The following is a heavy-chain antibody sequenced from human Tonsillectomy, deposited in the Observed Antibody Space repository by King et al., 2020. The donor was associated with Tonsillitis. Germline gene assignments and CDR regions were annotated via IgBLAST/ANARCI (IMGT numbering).Heavy chain of an antibody. CDR2: ILYDGSNE. V-gene: IGHV3-30*18. CDR1: GFTFSSYG. D-gene: IGHD6-6*01. J-gene: IGHJ4*02. CDR3: AKDSSSSQYYLDD. Sequence: QLVQSGGGVGQPGRSLSLSCAASGFTFSSYGMHWVRQASGKGLEWVAVILYDGSNEYYADSVKGRFTISRDNSKNTLYVQMNSLRAEDTAVYYCAKDSSSSQYYLDDWGQGTLVTVSA.